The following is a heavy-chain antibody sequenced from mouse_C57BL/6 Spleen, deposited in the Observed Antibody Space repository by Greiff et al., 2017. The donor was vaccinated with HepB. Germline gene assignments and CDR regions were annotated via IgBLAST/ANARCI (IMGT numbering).Heavy chain of an antibody. Sequence: VQLQQSGGGLVKPGGSLKLSCAASGFTFSDYGMHWVRQAPEKGLEWVAYISSGSSTIYYADTVKGRFTISRDNAKNTLFLQMTSLRSEDTAMYYCARPHYYGSSYPYYYAMDYWGQGTSVTVSS. CDR3: ARPHYYGSSYPYYYAMDY. V-gene: IGHV5-17*01. CDR2: ISSGSSTI. CDR1: GFTFSDYG. J-gene: IGHJ4*01. D-gene: IGHD1-1*01.